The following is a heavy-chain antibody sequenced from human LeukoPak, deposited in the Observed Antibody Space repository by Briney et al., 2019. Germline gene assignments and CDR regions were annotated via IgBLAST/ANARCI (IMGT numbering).Heavy chain of an antibody. J-gene: IGHJ4*02. CDR1: GGSISSYY. D-gene: IGHD6-13*01. CDR3: ARDAAAAGIDY. CDR2: IYYSGST. V-gene: IGHV4-59*01. Sequence: SETLSLTRTVSGGSISSYYWSWIRQPPGKGLEWIGYIYYSGSTNYNPSLKSRVTISVDTSKNQFSLKLSSVTAADTAVYYCARDAAAAGIDYWGQGTLVTVSS.